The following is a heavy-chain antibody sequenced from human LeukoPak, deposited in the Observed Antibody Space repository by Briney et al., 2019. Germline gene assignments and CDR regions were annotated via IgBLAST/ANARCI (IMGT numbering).Heavy chain of an antibody. J-gene: IGHJ4*02. V-gene: IGHV4-59*01. D-gene: IGHD1-26*01. CDR3: ATDVVGGGNFDY. Sequence: SETLSLTCTVSGDSINSYYWSWIRQPPGKGLEWIGCSYYSGSTNYNPSRKSPVTISVDTSKNQFSLKLSSVNAADTAVYYCATDVVGGGNFDYWGQGTLVTVSS. CDR1: GDSINSYY. CDR2: SYYSGST.